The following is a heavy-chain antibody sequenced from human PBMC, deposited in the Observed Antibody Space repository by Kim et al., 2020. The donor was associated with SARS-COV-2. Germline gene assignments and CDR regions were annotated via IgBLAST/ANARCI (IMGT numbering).Heavy chain of an antibody. CDR2: IYYSGST. J-gene: IGHJ4*02. CDR1: GGSISSSSYY. Sequence: SETLSLTCTVSGGSISSSSYYWGWIRQPPGKGLEWIGSIYYSGSTYYNPSLKSRVTISVDTSKNQFSLKLSSVTAADTAVYYRARRFCSSTSCYVDYWGQGTLVTVSS. D-gene: IGHD2-2*01. V-gene: IGHV4-39*01. CDR3: ARRFCSSTSCYVDY.